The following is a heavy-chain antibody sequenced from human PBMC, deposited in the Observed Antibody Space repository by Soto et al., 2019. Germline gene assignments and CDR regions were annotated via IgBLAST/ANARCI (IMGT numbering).Heavy chain of an antibody. Sequence: QVQLVESGGGVVQPGRSLRLSCAASGFSFSSYGMHWVRQAPGKGLAWVATIWYDGNTKYYADSVKGRFNISRDNSKDTLYLPINILSDEGTVVYYCGGGAYFSDYWGQGTLVTVSS. V-gene: IGHV3-33*01. D-gene: IGHD3-16*01. CDR2: IWYDGNTK. CDR1: GFSFSSYG. CDR3: GGGAYFSDY. J-gene: IGHJ4*02.